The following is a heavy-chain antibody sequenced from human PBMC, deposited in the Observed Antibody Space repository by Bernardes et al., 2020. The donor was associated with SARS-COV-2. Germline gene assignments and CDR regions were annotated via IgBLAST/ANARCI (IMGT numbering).Heavy chain of an antibody. J-gene: IGHJ4*02. CDR2: ISYTGST. D-gene: IGHD6-19*01. CDR1: GGSISGHQ. Sequence: SETLSLTCSVSGGSISGHQWSWIRQPPGRGLEWSGYISYTGSTNYNDSLKSRVIISLDTSKNQFSLKLTSVTAADTAVYYCARSATSSPSDTGFDSWGQGTLVTDSS. CDR3: ARSATSSPSDTGFDS. V-gene: IGHV4-59*11.